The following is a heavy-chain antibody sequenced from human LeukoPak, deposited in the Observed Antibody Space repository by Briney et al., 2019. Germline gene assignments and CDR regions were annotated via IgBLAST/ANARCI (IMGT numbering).Heavy chain of an antibody. CDR2: IIPIFGTA. V-gene: IGHV1-69*05. Sequence: RASVNVSCKASGGTFSSYAISWVRQAAGQGLEWMGRIIPIFGTANYAQKFQGRVTITTDESTSTAYMELSSLRSEDTAVYYCARDDGLWFGEYRGFDYWGQGTLVTVSS. J-gene: IGHJ4*02. CDR3: ARDDGLWFGEYRGFDY. CDR1: GGTFSSYA. D-gene: IGHD3-10*01.